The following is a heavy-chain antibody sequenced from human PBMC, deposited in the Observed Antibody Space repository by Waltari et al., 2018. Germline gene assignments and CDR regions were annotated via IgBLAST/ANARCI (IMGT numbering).Heavy chain of an antibody. CDR3: ATDNGAALLVFDY. J-gene: IGHJ4*02. CDR2: INTNTGNP. Sequence: QVQLVQSGSEFKKPGASVKVSCKASGYTFTSYAMNWVRQAHGQGLEWRGWINTNTGNPTDAQGFTGRLVFTLDTTVSRAYLQMSSRKDEDTAVYYCATDNGAALLVFDYWGQGTLVTVSS. V-gene: IGHV7-4-1*02. D-gene: IGHD2-21*01. CDR1: GYTFTSYA.